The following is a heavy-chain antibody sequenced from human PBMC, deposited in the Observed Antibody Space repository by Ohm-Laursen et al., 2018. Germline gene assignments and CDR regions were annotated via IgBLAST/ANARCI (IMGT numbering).Heavy chain of an antibody. D-gene: IGHD1-26*01. V-gene: IGHV4-59*08. Sequence: SGPLSLTCTVSGGSISSYYWSWIRQPPGKGLEWIGYIYYSGSTNYNPSLKSRVTISVDTSKNQFSLKLSSVTAADTAVYYCARSPEQTQVDWFDPWGQGTLVTVSS. CDR1: GGSISSYY. CDR2: IYYSGST. CDR3: ARSPEQTQVDWFDP. J-gene: IGHJ5*02.